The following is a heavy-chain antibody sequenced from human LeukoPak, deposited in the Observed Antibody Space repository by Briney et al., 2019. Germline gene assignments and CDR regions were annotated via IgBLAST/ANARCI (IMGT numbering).Heavy chain of an antibody. CDR2: IIPIFGTA. D-gene: IGHD1-26*01. CDR1: GGTFSSYA. V-gene: IGHV1-69*05. Sequence: SVKVSCKASGGTFSSYAISWVRQAPGQGLEWMGRIIPIFGTANYAQKFQGRVTITTDESTSTAYMELSSLRSENTAVYYCARDQRGEWELPLNWGQGTLVTVSS. J-gene: IGHJ4*02. CDR3: ARDQRGEWELPLN.